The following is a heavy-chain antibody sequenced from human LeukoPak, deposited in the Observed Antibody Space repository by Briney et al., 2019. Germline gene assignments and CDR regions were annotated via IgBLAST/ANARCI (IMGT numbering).Heavy chain of an antibody. V-gene: IGHV3-23*01. D-gene: IGHD2-2*03. Sequence: GGSLRLSCAASGFNFRDYAMGWVRQSPARGLEWVSSLRGNDETFYANSVRGRFTLSRDNSKNTVYLQLNNLRVEDTAIYYCARASWISHADAVCWGQGTLVTVAS. CDR2: LRGNDET. CDR1: GFNFRDYA. CDR3: ARASWISHADAVC. J-gene: IGHJ4*02.